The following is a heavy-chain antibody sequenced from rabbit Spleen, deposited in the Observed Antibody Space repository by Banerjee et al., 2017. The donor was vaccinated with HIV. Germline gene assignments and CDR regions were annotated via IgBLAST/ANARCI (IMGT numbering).Heavy chain of an antibody. CDR2: MNGGSSGST. V-gene: IGHV1S45*01. CDR3: ARDAGTSFSSYGMDL. D-gene: IGHD8-1*01. Sequence: QQQLEESGGDLVKPEGSLTLTCTASGIDFSSYYYMCWVRQAPGKGLEWIACMNGGSSGSTYSATWAKGRFTISKTSSTTVTLQMTSLTAADTATYFCARDAGTSFSSYGMDLWGQGTLVTVS. CDR1: GIDFSSYYY. J-gene: IGHJ6*01.